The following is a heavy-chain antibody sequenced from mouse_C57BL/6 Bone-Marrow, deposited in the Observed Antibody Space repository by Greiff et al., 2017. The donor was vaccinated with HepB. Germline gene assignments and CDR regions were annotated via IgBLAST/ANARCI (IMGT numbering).Heavy chain of an antibody. CDR2: ISYDGSN. CDR1: GYSITSGYY. CDR3: ARNSNLYAMDY. Sequence: EVKLQESGPGLVKPSQSLSLTCSVTGYSITSGYYWNWIRQFPGNKLEWMGYISYDGSNNYNPSLKNRISITRDTSKNQFFLKLNSVTTEDTATYYCARNSNLYAMDYWGQGTSVTVSS. V-gene: IGHV3-6*01. J-gene: IGHJ4*01. D-gene: IGHD2-5*01.